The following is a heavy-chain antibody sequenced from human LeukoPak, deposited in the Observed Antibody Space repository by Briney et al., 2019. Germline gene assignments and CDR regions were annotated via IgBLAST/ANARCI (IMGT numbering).Heavy chain of an antibody. J-gene: IGHJ4*02. CDR2: IYYSGST. CDR1: GGSISSYY. V-gene: IGHV4-59*01. D-gene: IGHD2-15*01. CDR3: ARVGRYCSGGSCYSDFDY. Sequence: SETLSLTCTVSGGSISSYYWSWIRQPPGKGLEWIGYIYYSGSTNYNPSLKSRVTISVDTSKNQFSLKLSSVTAADTAVYYCARVGRYCSGGSCYSDFDYWGQGTLVTVSS.